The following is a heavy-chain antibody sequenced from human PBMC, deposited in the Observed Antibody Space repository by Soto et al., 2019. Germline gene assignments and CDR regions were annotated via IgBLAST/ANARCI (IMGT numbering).Heavy chain of an antibody. J-gene: IGHJ4*02. CDR2: ISADDGYT. CDR3: ARDVFY. V-gene: IGHV1-18*01. CDR1: GYTFSSHG. Sequence: QVQLVQSGAEMKKPGAPVKVSCKASGYTFSSHGINWVRQAPGQRLEWVGWISADDGYTNYAQNLQDRVIMTTDTSTSTAYMELTSLRSDDTAVYYCARDVFYWGQGTLVTVSS.